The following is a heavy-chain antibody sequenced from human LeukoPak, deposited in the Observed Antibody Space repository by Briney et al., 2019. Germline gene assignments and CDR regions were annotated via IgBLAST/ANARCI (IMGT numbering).Heavy chain of an antibody. CDR2: INHSGST. D-gene: IGHD3-10*01. CDR1: GGSISSSSYY. Sequence: SETLSLTCTVSGGSISSSSYYWSWIRQPPGKGLEWIGEINHSGSTNYNPSLKSRATISVDTSKNQFSLKLSSVTAADTAVYYCARGVTSDYWGQGTLVTVSS. V-gene: IGHV4-39*07. CDR3: ARGVTSDY. J-gene: IGHJ4*02.